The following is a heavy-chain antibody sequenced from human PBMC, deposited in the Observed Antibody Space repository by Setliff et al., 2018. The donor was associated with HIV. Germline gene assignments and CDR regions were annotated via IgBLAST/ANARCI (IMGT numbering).Heavy chain of an antibody. D-gene: IGHD3-3*01. V-gene: IGHV4-59*08. Sequence: PSETLSLTCTVSGGSISNYSRIWIRQPPGQGLEWIGFIYYSGINYSPSLKRRVIMSVDTSKHRFSLRLSSVSAADTAVYYCARTSYNFWGGPDSWGQGTLVTVSS. J-gene: IGHJ4*02. CDR2: IYYSGI. CDR3: ARTSYNFWGGPDS. CDR1: GGSISNYS.